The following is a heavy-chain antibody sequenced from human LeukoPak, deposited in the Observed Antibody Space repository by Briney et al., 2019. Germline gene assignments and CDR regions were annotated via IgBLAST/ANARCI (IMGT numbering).Heavy chain of an antibody. CDR2: IYYSGST. Sequence: SETLSLTCTVSGGSISSYYWSWIRRPPGKGLEWIGYIYYSGSTNYNPSLKSRVTISVDTSKNQFPLKLSSVTAADTAVYYCARQGSGSYSNFDYWGQGTLVTVSS. V-gene: IGHV4-59*08. J-gene: IGHJ4*02. CDR1: GGSISSYY. D-gene: IGHD1-26*01. CDR3: ARQGSGSYSNFDY.